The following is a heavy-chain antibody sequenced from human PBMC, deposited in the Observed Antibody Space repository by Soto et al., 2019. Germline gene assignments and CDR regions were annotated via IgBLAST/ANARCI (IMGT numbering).Heavy chain of an antibody. V-gene: IGHV4-61*01. D-gene: IGHD3-9*01. CDR2: IYYSGST. J-gene: IGHJ5*02. Sequence: XETLSLTCTFSVVSVSSGSYYCSWIGQPPWKGLEWIGYIYYSGSTNYNPSLKSRVTISVDTSKNQFSLKLSSVTAADTAVYYCAREHMRYFDWLHLNWFEPWGQGTLASVS. CDR1: VVSVSSGSYY. CDR3: AREHMRYFDWLHLNWFEP.